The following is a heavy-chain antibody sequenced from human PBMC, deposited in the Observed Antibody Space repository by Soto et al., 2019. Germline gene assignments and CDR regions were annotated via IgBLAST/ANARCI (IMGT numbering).Heavy chain of an antibody. J-gene: IGHJ5*02. CDR2: IGSGSP. V-gene: IGHV3-23*01. CDR1: GFTFSGYA. CDR3: AQDLGSSWYHYNSFAP. D-gene: IGHD6-13*01. Sequence: EVQLLESGGGLVQPGGSLRLSCAASGFTFSGYAMSWVRQAPGKGLEWVSAIGSGSPFYADSVKGRFTISRDNANSMLYLKMNSLRADDTAVYFCAQDLGSSWYHYNSFAPGGQGTLFTVSS.